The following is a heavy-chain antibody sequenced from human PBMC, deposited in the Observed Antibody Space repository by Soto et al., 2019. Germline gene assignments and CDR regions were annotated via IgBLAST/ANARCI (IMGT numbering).Heavy chain of an antibody. Sequence: PSETLSLTCTVSGDPITGSYWSWIRQPPGKTLEWIGYIYHSGTTTYNPSLKSRVSISVDTSKNQFSLRLTSVIAADTAVYYCARDMPYAAGSLAGCDYWGQGILVTVSS. D-gene: IGHD1-26*01. CDR2: IYHSGTT. CDR3: ARDMPYAAGSLAGCDY. CDR1: GDPITGSY. J-gene: IGHJ4*02. V-gene: IGHV4-59*01.